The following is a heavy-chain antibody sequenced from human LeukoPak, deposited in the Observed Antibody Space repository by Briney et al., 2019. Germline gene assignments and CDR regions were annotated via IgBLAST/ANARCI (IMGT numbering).Heavy chain of an antibody. V-gene: IGHV3-21*01. CDR3: ARDRGSITTVRGVNHR. Sequence: KAGGSLRLSCAASGFTFSSYSMNWVRQAPGKGLEWVSSISSSSSYIYYADSVKGRFTISRDNTKNLLFLQMNSLRAEDTAVYYCARDRGSITTVRGVNHRWGQGTLVTVSS. J-gene: IGHJ5*02. D-gene: IGHD3-10*01. CDR2: ISSSSSYI. CDR1: GFTFSSYS.